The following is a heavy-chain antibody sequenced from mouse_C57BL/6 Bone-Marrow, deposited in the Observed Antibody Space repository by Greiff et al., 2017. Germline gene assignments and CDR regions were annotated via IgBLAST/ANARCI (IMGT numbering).Heavy chain of an antibody. CDR2: ISNGGGSP. CDR3: ARRGWLLFYARDY. D-gene: IGHD2-3*01. CDR1: GFTFSDYY. Sequence: ESGGGLVQPGGFLKPSCAASGFTFSDYYMYWVRQTPEKRLEWVAYISNGGGSPYYPDTVKGRFTISRYNAKNTLYLQMSRLKSEDTAMYYCARRGWLLFYARDYWGQGTSVTVSS. V-gene: IGHV5-12*01. J-gene: IGHJ4*01.